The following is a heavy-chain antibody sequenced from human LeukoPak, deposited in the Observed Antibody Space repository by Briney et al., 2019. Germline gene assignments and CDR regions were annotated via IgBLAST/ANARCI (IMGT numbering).Heavy chain of an antibody. CDR3: ATHWRGR. CDR2: IKEDGSRR. D-gene: IGHD1-1*01. CDR1: GCILSGYW. V-gene: IGHV3-7*03. J-gene: IGHJ4*02. Sequence: GGSLRLSCAASGCILSGYWMSWVRQAPGKGPEWVANIKEDGSRRYYSESVRGRFTISRDNSENSLYLQMNSLRAEDTAVYYCATHWRGRWGQGTLVTVSS.